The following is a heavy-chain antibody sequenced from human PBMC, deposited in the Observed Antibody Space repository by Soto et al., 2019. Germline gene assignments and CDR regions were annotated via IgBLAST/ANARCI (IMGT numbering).Heavy chain of an antibody. CDR3: ARALGYCSGGSCYRSYYYYGMDV. V-gene: IGHV3-53*04. CDR2: IYSGGST. D-gene: IGHD2-15*01. CDR1: GFTVSSNY. J-gene: IGHJ6*02. Sequence: GGSLRLSCAASGFTVSSNYMSWVRQAPGKGLEWVSVIYSGGSTYYADSVKGRFTISRHNSKNTLYLQMNSLRAEDTAVYYCARALGYCSGGSCYRSYYYYGMDVWGQGTTVTVSS.